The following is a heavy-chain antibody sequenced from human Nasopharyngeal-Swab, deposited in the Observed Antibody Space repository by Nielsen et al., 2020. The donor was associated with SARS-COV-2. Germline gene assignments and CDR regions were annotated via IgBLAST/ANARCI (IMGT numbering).Heavy chain of an antibody. V-gene: IGHV3-21*01. CDR3: ASDYCSSTSCYFGADYYYMDV. Sequence: ESLKISCAASGFTFSSYSMNWVRQAPGKGLEWVSSISSSSSYIYYADPVKGRFTISRDNAKNSLYLQMNSLRAEDTAVYYCASDYCSSTSCYFGADYYYMDVWGKGTTVTVSS. J-gene: IGHJ6*03. CDR1: GFTFSSYS. D-gene: IGHD2-2*01. CDR2: ISSSSSYI.